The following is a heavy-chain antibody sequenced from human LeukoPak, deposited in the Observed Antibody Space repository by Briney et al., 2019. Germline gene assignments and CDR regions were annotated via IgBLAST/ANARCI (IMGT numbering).Heavy chain of an antibody. Sequence: ASVTVSCKASGYTFTNYHINWVRRATGQGLEWMGWMNPNNGDSGYAQKFQGRVAITRDTSISTSYMELRSLSSDDTAVYFCARTTSFTASGYDYWGQGTLVTVSS. CDR3: ARTTSFTASGYDY. CDR2: MNPNNGDS. CDR1: GYTFTNYH. V-gene: IGHV1-8*03. D-gene: IGHD6-25*01. J-gene: IGHJ4*02.